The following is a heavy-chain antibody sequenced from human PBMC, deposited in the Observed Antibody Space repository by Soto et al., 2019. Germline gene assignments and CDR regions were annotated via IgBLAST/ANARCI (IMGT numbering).Heavy chain of an antibody. V-gene: IGHV3-74*01. J-gene: IGHJ5*02. CDR3: ARRGQEGPGLAH. CDR1: GFTFSSYW. Sequence: EVQLVESGGNLVQPGGSLRLSCAASGFTFSSYWMHWVRQAPGKGLVWVSRINTDGSSTSYVDSVKGRFTISRDNAENTLYLQVNSLSVEDTAVYYCARRGQEGPGLAHWGQGTLVTVSS. CDR2: INTDGSST.